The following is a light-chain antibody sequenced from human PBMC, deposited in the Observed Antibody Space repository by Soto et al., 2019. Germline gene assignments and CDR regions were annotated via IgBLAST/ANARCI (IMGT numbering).Light chain of an antibody. J-gene: IGLJ1*01. CDR3: AAWDDSLNGFV. Sequence: SVLTQPASVSGSPGQSITISCTGTSSDVGGYNYVSWYQQHPGKAPKLMIYEVSNRPSGVSNRFSGSKSGNTASLTISGLQAEDEADYYCAAWDDSLNGFVFGTGTKVTVL. CDR2: EVS. V-gene: IGLV2-14*01. CDR1: SSDVGGYNY.